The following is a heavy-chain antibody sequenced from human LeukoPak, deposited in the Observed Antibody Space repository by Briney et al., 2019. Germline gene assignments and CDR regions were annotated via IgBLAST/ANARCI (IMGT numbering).Heavy chain of an antibody. J-gene: IGHJ4*02. CDR2: IYYSGST. CDR1: GGSISSYY. V-gene: IGHV4-59*12. Sequence: SETLSLTCTVSGGSISSYYWSWIRQPPGKGLEWIGYIYYSGSTNYNPSLKSRVTISVDTSKNQFSLKLSSVTAADTAVYYCARLNQILRRFDYWGQGTLVTVSS. D-gene: IGHD1-14*01. CDR3: ARLNQILRRFDY.